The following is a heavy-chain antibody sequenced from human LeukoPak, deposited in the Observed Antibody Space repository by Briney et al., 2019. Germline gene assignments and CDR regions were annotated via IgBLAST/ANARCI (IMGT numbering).Heavy chain of an antibody. CDR1: GFTVSSNY. D-gene: IGHD1-26*01. Sequence: GGSLRLSCAASGFTVSSNYMSWVRQAPGKGLEWVSVIYSGGSTYYADSVKGRFTISRDNSKNTLYLQMNSLRAEDTAVYYCARYVPSQIVGAITGFDYWGQGTLVTVSS. CDR3: ARYVPSQIVGAITGFDY. V-gene: IGHV3-66*01. CDR2: IYSGGST. J-gene: IGHJ4*02.